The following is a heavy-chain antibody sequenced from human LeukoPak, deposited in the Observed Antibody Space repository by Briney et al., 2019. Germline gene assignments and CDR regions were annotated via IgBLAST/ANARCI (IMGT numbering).Heavy chain of an antibody. CDR3: AKDYYVSGSYRHFDY. CDR2: IRYDGSNK. Sequence: GGSLRLPCAASGFTFSSYGMHWVRQAPGKGLEWVAFIRYDGSNKYYADSVKGRFTISRDNSKNTLYLQMNSLRAEDTAVYYCAKDYYVSGSYRHFDYWGQGTLVTVSS. CDR1: GFTFSSYG. J-gene: IGHJ4*02. D-gene: IGHD3-10*01. V-gene: IGHV3-30*02.